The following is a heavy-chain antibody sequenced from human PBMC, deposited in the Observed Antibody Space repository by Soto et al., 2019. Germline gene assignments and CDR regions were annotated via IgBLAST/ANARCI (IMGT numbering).Heavy chain of an antibody. D-gene: IGHD3-9*01. V-gene: IGHV1-69*13. J-gene: IGHJ6*02. CDR2: IIPIFGTA. Sequence: ASVKVSCKASGGTFSSYAISWVRQAPGQGLEWMGGIIPIFGTANYAQKFQGRVTITADESTSTAYMELSSLRSEDTAVYYCARVTGRGYYEIFTGPPPPHYYYCLGVRGQRTTFPVSS. CDR1: GGTFSSYA. CDR3: ARVTGRGYYEIFTGPPPPHYYYCLGV.